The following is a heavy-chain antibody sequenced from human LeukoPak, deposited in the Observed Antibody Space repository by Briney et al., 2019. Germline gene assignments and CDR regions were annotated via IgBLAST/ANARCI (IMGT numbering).Heavy chain of an antibody. CDR3: AKDSWTGYSYGYGGGY. V-gene: IGHV3-23*01. CDR1: GFTFSSYG. J-gene: IGHJ4*02. CDR2: ISGSGGST. D-gene: IGHD5-18*01. Sequence: GGSLRLSCAASGFTFSSYGMSWVRQAPGKGLEWVSAISGSGGSTYYADSVKGRFTISRDNSKNTLYLQMNSLRAEDTAVYYCAKDSWTGYSYGYGGGYWGQGTLVTVSS.